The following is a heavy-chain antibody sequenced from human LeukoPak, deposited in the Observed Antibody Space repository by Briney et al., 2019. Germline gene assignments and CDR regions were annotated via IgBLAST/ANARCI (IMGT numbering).Heavy chain of an antibody. CDR1: GYTFTNYY. J-gene: IGHJ4*02. CDR3: ARGSNYYGSGTYFTGDY. V-gene: IGHV1-46*01. CDR2: INPSGGGT. D-gene: IGHD3-10*01. Sequence: ASVKVSCKASGYTFTNYYMHWVRQAPGQGLEWMGIINPSGGGTTYAQKFQGRLTMTRDTSTRTVYMELSSLRSGGTAVYYCARGSNYYGSGTYFTGDYWGQGTLVTVSS.